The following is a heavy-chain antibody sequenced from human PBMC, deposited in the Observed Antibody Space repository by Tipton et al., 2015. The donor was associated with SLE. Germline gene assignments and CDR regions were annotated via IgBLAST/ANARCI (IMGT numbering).Heavy chain of an antibody. CDR3: ARDPSRYSGSQSPFDY. D-gene: IGHD1-26*01. CDR2: IYYSGST. Sequence: TLSLTCTVPGGSISSSSYYWGWIRQPPGKGLEWIGSIYYSGSTYYNPSLKSRVTISVDTSKNQFSLKLSSVTAADTAVYYCARDPSRYSGSQSPFDYWGQGTLVTVSS. CDR1: GGSISSSSYY. V-gene: IGHV4-39*07. J-gene: IGHJ4*02.